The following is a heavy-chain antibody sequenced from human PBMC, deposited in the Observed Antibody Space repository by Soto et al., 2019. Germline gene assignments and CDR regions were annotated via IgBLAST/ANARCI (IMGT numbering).Heavy chain of an antibody. CDR1: GFSLSTSGMC. CDR2: IDWDDEK. J-gene: IGHJ6*02. CDR3: ARSEHGFSYSSLVAAHSGIYS. V-gene: IGHV2-70*01. D-gene: IGHD5-18*01. Sequence: GTGPTQVNPTQTLTLTCTSSGFSLSTSGMCVSWIRQPPGKALEWIALIDWDDEKYYSTSLKTRLTISKDTHKNQVVLTKTKKHTVDTATYSSARSEHGFSYSSLVAAHSGIYSWCQRTT.